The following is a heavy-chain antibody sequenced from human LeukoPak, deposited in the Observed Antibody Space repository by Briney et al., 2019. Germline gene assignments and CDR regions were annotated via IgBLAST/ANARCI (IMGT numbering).Heavy chain of an antibody. V-gene: IGHV3-23*01. CDR1: GFTFSSYA. CDR3: AKDRDGYTYY. J-gene: IGHJ4*02. D-gene: IGHD5-18*01. Sequence: GSLRLSCAGSGFTFSSYAMSWVRQAPGKGLEWVSSISGSGDITSYADSVRGRFTISRDNSKNTLYLLMVSLRADDTAIYYCAKDRDGYTYYWGQGTLVTVSS. CDR2: ISGSGDIT.